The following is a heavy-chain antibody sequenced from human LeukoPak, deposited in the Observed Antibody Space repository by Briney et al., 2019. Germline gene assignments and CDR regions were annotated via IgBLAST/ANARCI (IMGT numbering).Heavy chain of an antibody. D-gene: IGHD3-10*01. V-gene: IGHV4-39*01. CDR3: ARLEYYYQHRFDY. J-gene: IGHJ4*02. CDR1: GGSISSSSYS. CDR2: IYYSGST. Sequence: SETLSLTCTVSGGSISSSSYSWGWIRQPPGKGLEWIGRIYYSGSTYYNPSLKSRVTISVDTSKNQFSLKLSSVTAADTAVYYCARLEYYYQHRFDYWGQGTLGTVSS.